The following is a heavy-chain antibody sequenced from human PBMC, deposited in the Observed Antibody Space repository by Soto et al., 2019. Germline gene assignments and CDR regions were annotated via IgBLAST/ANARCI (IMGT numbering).Heavy chain of an antibody. Sequence: QVQLQESGPGLVKPSGTLSLTCDVSSGSISSSNWWTWVRQPPGKGLEWIGEIYDSGSTYYNPSLKSRVTISVDKSKNQFSLRLSSVTAADTAVYHCARSRTGDDFDYWGQGTLVTVSS. CDR2: IYDSGST. V-gene: IGHV4-4*02. D-gene: IGHD7-27*01. CDR1: SGSISSSNW. J-gene: IGHJ4*02. CDR3: ARSRTGDDFDY.